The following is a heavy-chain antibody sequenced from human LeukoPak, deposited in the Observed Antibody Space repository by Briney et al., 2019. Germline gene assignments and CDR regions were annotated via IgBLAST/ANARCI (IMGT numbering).Heavy chain of an antibody. V-gene: IGHV4-4*02. J-gene: IGHJ5*02. CDR1: GFTFSSYN. CDR2: ISLTGLT. CDR3: ARQWLANWFDP. Sequence: PGGSLRLSCAASGFTFSSYNMNWVRQPPGQGLEWIGEISLTGLTHYNPSVESRVTVSLDKSKNQLSLNLTSVTAADTAVYYCARQWLANWFDPWGQGTLVTVSS. D-gene: IGHD6-19*01.